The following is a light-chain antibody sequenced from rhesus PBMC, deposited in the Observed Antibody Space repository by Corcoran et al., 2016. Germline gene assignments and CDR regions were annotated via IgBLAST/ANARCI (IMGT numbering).Light chain of an antibody. J-gene: IGKJ3*01. Sequence: DIQMTQSPSSLSASVGDTVTITCRASQGISSWLDWYQQKPGKAPKLLIYKASNLQSGVQSRFSGSGSGTDLTLTISSLQSEDFATYYCQQYTSRPLTFGPGTKLDIK. V-gene: IGKV1-22*01. CDR1: QGISSW. CDR3: QQYTSRPLT. CDR2: KAS.